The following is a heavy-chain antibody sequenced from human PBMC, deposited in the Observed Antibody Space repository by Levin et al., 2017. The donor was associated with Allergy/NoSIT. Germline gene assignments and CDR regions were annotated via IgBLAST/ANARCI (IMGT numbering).Heavy chain of an antibody. CDR1: GFTFSSYG. V-gene: IGHV3-30*18. J-gene: IGHJ3*02. Sequence: GGSLRLSCAASGFTFSSYGMHWVRQAPGKGLEWVAVISYDGSNKYYADSVKGRFTISRDNSKNTLYLQMNSLRTEDTAVYYCAKSLWWQGGDAFDIWGQGTMVTVSS. D-gene: IGHD2-21*01. CDR3: AKSLWWQGGDAFDI. CDR2: ISYDGSNK.